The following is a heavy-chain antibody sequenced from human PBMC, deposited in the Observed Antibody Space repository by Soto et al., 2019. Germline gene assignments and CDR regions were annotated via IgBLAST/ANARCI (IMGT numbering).Heavy chain of an antibody. Sequence: GGSLRLSCAASGFTVSSNYMSWVRQAPGKGLEWVSVSYSGGSTYYAASVKGRFTISRHKTKHTLYLKMNSLRAEDTAVYYCARDLSGSYDYWGQGTLVTVSS. CDR2: SYSGGST. V-gene: IGHV3-66*01. D-gene: IGHD1-26*01. CDR1: GFTVSSNY. J-gene: IGHJ4*02. CDR3: ARDLSGSYDY.